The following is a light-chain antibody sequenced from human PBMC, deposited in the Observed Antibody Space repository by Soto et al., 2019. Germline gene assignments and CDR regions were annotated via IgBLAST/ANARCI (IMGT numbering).Light chain of an antibody. J-gene: IGLJ2*01. CDR2: EVT. CDR1: SSDIGRYNF. V-gene: IGLV2-8*01. Sequence: QSVLTQPPSASGSPGQSVTISCTGTSSDIGRYNFVSWYQHHPGKAPRLIIYEVTKRPSGVPDRFSGSKSDSTASLTVSGLQAEDEAVYYCSSYISSSTFVVFGGGTQLTVL. CDR3: SSYISSSTFVV.